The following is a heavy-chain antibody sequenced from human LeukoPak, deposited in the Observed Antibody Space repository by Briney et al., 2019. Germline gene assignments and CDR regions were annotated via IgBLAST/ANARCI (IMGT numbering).Heavy chain of an antibody. D-gene: IGHD4-17*01. CDR1: GFTFSSYS. J-gene: IGHJ4*02. CDR2: ISSSSSYV. V-gene: IGHV3-21*01. Sequence: GGSLRLSCAASGFTFSSYSMNWVRQAPGKGLEWVSFISSSSSYVYYADSVKGRFTISRDNARNSLYLQMNSLRAEDTAVYYCARDKYGDQYYFDYWGQGTLVTVSS. CDR3: ARDKYGDQYYFDY.